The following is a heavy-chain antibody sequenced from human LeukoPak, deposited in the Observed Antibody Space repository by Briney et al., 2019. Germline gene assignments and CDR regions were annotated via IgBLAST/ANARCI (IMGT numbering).Heavy chain of an antibody. CDR1: GRSISNYY. CDR3: ARRRCSGTACFPYYFDY. Sequence: SETLSLTCPVSGRSISNYYWNWIRQPPEKGLEWIEYIYYSGTPSYNPSPKGRATLSADTPMNQFSLNLGSVTAADTAVYYCARRRCSGTACFPYYFDYWGQGILVAVSS. D-gene: IGHD2-15*01. J-gene: IGHJ4*02. V-gene: IGHV4-59*08. CDR2: IYYSGTP.